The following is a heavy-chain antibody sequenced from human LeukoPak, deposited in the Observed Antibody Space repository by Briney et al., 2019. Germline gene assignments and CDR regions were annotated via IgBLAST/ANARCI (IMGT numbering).Heavy chain of an antibody. CDR2: IYYSGST. D-gene: IGHD2-21*02. V-gene: IGHV4-39*02. CDR1: GGSMSSSSYY. CDR3: AREAYCGGDCYSGDY. J-gene: IGHJ4*02. Sequence: SETLSLTCTVSGGSMSSSSYYWGWIRQPPGKGLEWIGNIYYSGSTYYNPSLKSRVTISVDTSKNQFSLKLSSVTAADTAVYYCAREAYCGGDCYSGDYWGQGTLVTVSS.